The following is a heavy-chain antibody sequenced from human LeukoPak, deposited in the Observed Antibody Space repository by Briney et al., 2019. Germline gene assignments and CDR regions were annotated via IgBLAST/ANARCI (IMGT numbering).Heavy chain of an antibody. J-gene: IGHJ5*01. CDR1: GASISISNDH. V-gene: IGHV4-39*07. CDR3: AGNFSSGWFDY. CDR2: IYYSGST. D-gene: IGHD6-19*01. Sequence: SETLSLTRPVPGASISISNDHSGWIRQPPGKGLEWIGSIYYSGSTSYNPSLKSRVTISVDTSKNQFSLKQSSVTAADTAVYYCAGNFSSGWFDYWGQGTLVTVSS.